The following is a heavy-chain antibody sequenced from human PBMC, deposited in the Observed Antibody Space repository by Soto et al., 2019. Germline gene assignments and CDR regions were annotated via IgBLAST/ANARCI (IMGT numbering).Heavy chain of an antibody. Sequence: ELQLVESGGGLVQPGGSLRLSCIAFGFTFSNNAMHWVRQAPGKGLEYVSGVSSDGISTYYADSVKGRFTISRENSKNTLYLQMGGLRDDDMAVYYCARSFPPETGGQGTLVTVSS. CDR2: VSSDGIST. J-gene: IGHJ4*02. V-gene: IGHV3-64*07. D-gene: IGHD3-3*02. CDR3: ARSFPPET. CDR1: GFTFSNNA.